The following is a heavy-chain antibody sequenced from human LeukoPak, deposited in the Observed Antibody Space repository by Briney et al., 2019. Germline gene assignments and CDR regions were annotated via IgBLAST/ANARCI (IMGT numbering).Heavy chain of an antibody. CDR3: ARGLQEDAFDI. Sequence: PGGSLRLSCAASGFTVSSNYMSWVRQAPGKGLEWVSVIYSGGSTYYADSVKGRFTISRDNSKNTLYLQMNSLRAEDTAVYYCARGLQEDAFDIWGQGTMVTVSS. J-gene: IGHJ3*02. CDR1: GFTVSSNY. D-gene: IGHD3-16*01. V-gene: IGHV3-53*01. CDR2: IYSGGST.